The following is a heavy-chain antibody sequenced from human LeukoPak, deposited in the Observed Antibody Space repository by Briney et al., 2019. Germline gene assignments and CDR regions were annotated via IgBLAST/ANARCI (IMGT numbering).Heavy chain of an antibody. J-gene: IGHJ5*02. Sequence: PGGSLRLSCAASGFTISTFAMSWVRQAPGKGLEWASGISGSYGITYYVDSVKGRFTISRDNSKNTLFLQMNSLRAEDTAVYYCAKDPAGSTLNWFDPWGQGTLVTVSS. CDR3: AKDPAGSTLNWFDP. CDR1: GFTISTFA. CDR2: ISGSYGIT. V-gene: IGHV3-23*01. D-gene: IGHD6-19*01.